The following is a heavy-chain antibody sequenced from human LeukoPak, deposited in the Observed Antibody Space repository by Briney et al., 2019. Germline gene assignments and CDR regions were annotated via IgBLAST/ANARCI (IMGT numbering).Heavy chain of an antibody. V-gene: IGHV1-2*02. J-gene: IGHJ4*02. Sequence: EASVKVSCKASGYTFTGYYMHWVRQAPGQGLEWMGWINPNSGGTNYAQKFQGRVTMTRDTSISTAYMELSRLRSDDTAVYYCARELGGIYYDSSGYSDYWGQGTLVTVSS. CDR1: GYTFTGYY. CDR3: ARELGGIYYDSSGYSDY. D-gene: IGHD3-22*01. CDR2: INPNSGGT.